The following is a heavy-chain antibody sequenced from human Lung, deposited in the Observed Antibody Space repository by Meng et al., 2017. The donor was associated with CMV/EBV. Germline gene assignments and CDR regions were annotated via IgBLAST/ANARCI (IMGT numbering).Heavy chain of an antibody. V-gene: IGHV4-59*01. CDR3: AREEGIGGFDP. CDR2: IYYSGST. Sequence: VEPQESGPGRVKPSETLSLTCTVSGGSISSYYWSWIRQPPGKGLEWIGYIYYSGSTNYNPSLKSRVTISVDTSKNQFSLKLSSVTAADTAVYYCAREEGIGGFDPWGQGTLVTVSS. J-gene: IGHJ5*02. D-gene: IGHD3-10*01. CDR1: GGSISSYY.